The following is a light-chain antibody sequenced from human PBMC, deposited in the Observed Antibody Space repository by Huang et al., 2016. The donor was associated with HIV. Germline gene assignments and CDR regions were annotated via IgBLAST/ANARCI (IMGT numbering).Light chain of an antibody. CDR1: QDISTW. CDR2: AAS. CDR3: QQSDRFPLT. V-gene: IGKV1-12*01. J-gene: IGKJ4*01. Sequence: DIQMTQSPSSVSASVGDKVTITCRASQDISTWLALYQQKPGKAPKLLIFAASRLHDAVPPRFSGTGSGTSFTLTITNLQPDDFATYYCQQSDRFPLTFGGGTRVDIK.